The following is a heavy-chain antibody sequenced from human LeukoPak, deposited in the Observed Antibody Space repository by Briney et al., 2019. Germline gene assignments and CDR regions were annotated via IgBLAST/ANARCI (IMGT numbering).Heavy chain of an antibody. CDR1: GFTFSNYG. CDR2: IRYDGSNK. J-gene: IGHJ4*02. V-gene: IGHV3-30*02. CDR3: APGGAADY. D-gene: IGHD1-26*01. Sequence: PGGSLRLSCAASGFTFSNYGMHWVRQAPGKGLEWVTFIRYDGSNKFYADSVKGRFTISRDNSKNTLYLQMNSLRAEDTAVYYCAPGGAADYWGQGTLVIVSS.